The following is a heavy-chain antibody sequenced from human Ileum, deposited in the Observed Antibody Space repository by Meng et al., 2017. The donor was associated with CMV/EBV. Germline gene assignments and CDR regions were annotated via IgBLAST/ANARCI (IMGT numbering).Heavy chain of an antibody. CDR3: ARDNDGSSHYSQFDY. Sequence: SGCPLNRYGKHWVRRFPGKGLEWVAVLWYDGSRKYFADSVQGRFSISRDDSKNTVYLQMNSLRAEDTAVYYCARDNDGSSHYSQFDYWGQGTLVTVSS. CDR1: GCPLNRYG. J-gene: IGHJ4*02. D-gene: IGHD3-22*01. V-gene: IGHV3-33*01. CDR2: LWYDGSRK.